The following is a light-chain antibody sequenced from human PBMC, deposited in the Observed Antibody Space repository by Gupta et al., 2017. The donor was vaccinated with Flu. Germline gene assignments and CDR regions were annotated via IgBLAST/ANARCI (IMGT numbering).Light chain of an antibody. CDR3: QTWGTGIGV. CDR2: LNSDGSH. Sequence: SGHSSYAIAWHQQQPEKGPRYLMKLNSDGSHSKGDGIPDRFSGSSSGAERYLTISSLQYEDDADYYCQTWGTGIGVFGGGTKLTVL. V-gene: IGLV4-69*01. J-gene: IGLJ3*02. CDR1: SGHSSYA.